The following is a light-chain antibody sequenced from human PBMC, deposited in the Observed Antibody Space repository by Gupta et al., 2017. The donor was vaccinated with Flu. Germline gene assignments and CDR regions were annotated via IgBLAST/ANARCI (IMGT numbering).Light chain of an antibody. V-gene: IGKV3-11*01. CDR2: DAS. Sequence: EIVLTQSPPTLSLSPGERATLSSRASQTVTNFLARYQQKPGQAPRLLIYDASNRASGVPARFSGSGSGTDSSLTINSLEPEDVAVYYCQQRGNGPPTITFGQGTRLEIK. CDR1: QTVTNF. CDR3: QQRGNGPPTIT. J-gene: IGKJ5*01.